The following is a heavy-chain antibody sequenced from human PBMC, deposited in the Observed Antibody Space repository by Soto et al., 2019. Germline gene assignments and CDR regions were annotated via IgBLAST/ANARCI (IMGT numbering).Heavy chain of an antibody. J-gene: IGHJ3*02. CDR1: GYSFTSYW. Sequence: PGESLKISCKGSGYSFTSYWIGWVRQMPGKGLEWMGIIYPGDSDTRYSPSFQGQVTISADKSISTAYLQWSSLKASDTAMYYCARMGRGSGSYYNDAFDIWGQGTMVTVSS. CDR3: ARMGRGSGSYYNDAFDI. V-gene: IGHV5-51*01. D-gene: IGHD3-10*01. CDR2: IYPGDSDT.